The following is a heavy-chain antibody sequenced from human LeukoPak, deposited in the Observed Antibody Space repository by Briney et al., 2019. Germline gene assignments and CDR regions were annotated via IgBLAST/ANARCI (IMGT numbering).Heavy chain of an antibody. D-gene: IGHD1-26*01. J-gene: IGHJ4*02. Sequence: GGSLRLSCAASGVTFSRYWRSWVGQPPGKGLEWVANIKQDGSEKYYVESVKGRFTISRDNAKNSLYLQMNSLRAEDTAVYYCARDLVGDSDYWGQGTLVTVSS. CDR1: GVTFSRYW. V-gene: IGHV3-7*01. CDR3: ARDLVGDSDY. CDR2: IKQDGSEK.